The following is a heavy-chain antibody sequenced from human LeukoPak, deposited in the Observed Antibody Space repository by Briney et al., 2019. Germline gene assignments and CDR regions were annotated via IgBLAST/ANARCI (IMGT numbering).Heavy chain of an antibody. Sequence: PSESLSLTCTVSGGSIVIYYWNWIRQPPGKGLEWIGYIYNSGGTVYNASLKSRVTISVDKSKNQVSLKLSSVTAADTAVYYCARQHYCSTTSCFASGFDPWGQGTLVTVSS. J-gene: IGHJ5*02. V-gene: IGHV4-59*08. CDR2: IYNSGGT. D-gene: IGHD2-2*01. CDR1: GGSIVIYY. CDR3: ARQHYCSTTSCFASGFDP.